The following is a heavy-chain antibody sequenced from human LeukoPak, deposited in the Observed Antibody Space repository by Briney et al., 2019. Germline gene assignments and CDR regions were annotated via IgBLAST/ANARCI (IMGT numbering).Heavy chain of an antibody. CDR3: AVLVVPAAPGVGYMDV. CDR2: ISGSGGST. J-gene: IGHJ6*03. CDR1: GFTFSSYA. V-gene: IGHV3-23*01. Sequence: GGSLRLSCAASGFTFSSYAMSWVRQAPGKGLEWVSAISGSGGSTYYADSVKGRFTIFRDNSKNTLYLQMNSLRAEDTAVYYCAVLVVPAAPGVGYMDVWGKGTTVTVSS. D-gene: IGHD2-2*01.